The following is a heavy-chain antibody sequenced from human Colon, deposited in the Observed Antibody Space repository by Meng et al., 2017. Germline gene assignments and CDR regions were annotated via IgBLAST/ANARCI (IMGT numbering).Heavy chain of an antibody. CDR3: VRQGMASYSWGY. CDR1: SGSISSSNW. D-gene: IGHD3-10*01. CDR2: ISQSETT. Sequence: QVQLQKSGAGLVKPSGTLSVNCVLSSGSISSSNWWSWVLQPPGKGLEWIGEISQSETTYYNPSLKSRVTITGDWSKNQFSLNRNSVTAADTALYYCVRQGMASYSWGYWGQGTLVTVSS. V-gene: IGHV4-4*02. J-gene: IGHJ4*02.